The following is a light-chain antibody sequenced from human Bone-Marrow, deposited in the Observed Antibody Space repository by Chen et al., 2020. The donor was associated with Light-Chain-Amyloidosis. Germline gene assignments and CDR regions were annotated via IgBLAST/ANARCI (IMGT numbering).Light chain of an antibody. CDR3: HVWDRSSDRPV. CDR2: DDS. Sequence: SYVLTQPSSVSVAPGQTATIACGGNNIGSTSVHWYQQTPGQAPLLVVYDDSDRPSGIPERLSGSNSGNTANLTNSRVEAGDEADYYCHVWDRSSDRPVFGGGTKLAVL. CDR1: NIGSTS. J-gene: IGLJ3*02. V-gene: IGLV3-21*02.